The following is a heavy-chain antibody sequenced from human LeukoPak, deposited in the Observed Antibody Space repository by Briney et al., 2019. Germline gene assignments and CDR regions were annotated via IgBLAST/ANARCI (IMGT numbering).Heavy chain of an antibody. V-gene: IGHV3-9*01. D-gene: IGHD3-10*01. Sequence: GGSLRLSCAASGFTFDGFAMHWVRQAPGKGLEWVSGIGWNSGTKDYADSVKGRFTISRDNADISLYLQMNSLRAEDTAVYYCGRVSFGSNMDVWGKGTTVTVSS. J-gene: IGHJ6*03. CDR3: GRVSFGSNMDV. CDR2: IGWNSGTK. CDR1: GFTFDGFA.